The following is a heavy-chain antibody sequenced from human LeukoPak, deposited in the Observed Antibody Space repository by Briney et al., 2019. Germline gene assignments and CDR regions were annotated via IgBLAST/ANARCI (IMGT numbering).Heavy chain of an antibody. CDR3: ARGYCSGGSCYYFDY. CDR1: GYSISSGYY. D-gene: IGHD2-15*01. Sequence: PSETLSLTCTVSGYSISSGYYWGWIRQPPGKGLEWIGSIYHSGRTFYNPSLKSRVTISVDTSKNQFSLKLSSVTAADTAVYYCARGYCSGGSCYYFDYWGQGTLVTVSS. J-gene: IGHJ4*02. V-gene: IGHV4-38-2*02. CDR2: IYHSGRT.